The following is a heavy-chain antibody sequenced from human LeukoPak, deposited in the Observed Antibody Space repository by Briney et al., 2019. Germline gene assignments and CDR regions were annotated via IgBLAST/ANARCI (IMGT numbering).Heavy chain of an antibody. CDR3: ARVSHRVKTAAAGTRED. J-gene: IGHJ4*02. Sequence: PGGSLRLSCAASGFTVSSNYMSWVRQAPGKGLEWVSVIYSGGSTYYADSVKGRFTISRDNSKNTLYLQMNSLRAEDTAVYYCARVSHRVKTAAAGTREDWGQGTLVTVSS. D-gene: IGHD6-13*01. CDR2: IYSGGST. CDR1: GFTVSSNY. V-gene: IGHV3-53*01.